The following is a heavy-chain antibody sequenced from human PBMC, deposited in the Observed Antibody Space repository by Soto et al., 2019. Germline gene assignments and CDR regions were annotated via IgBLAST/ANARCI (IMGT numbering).Heavy chain of an antibody. V-gene: IGHV1-18*01. J-gene: IGHJ6*02. CDR3: AMVYNAVTPTPQDV. Sequence: QVQLVQSGDEVRKPGSSVKVSCKASGYIFVNYGIAWVRQAPGQGLEWMGWISPYSGNTHYASKVQGRLTMTTEKSTSTAYMDIGILTSDDTAVYYCAMVYNAVTPTPQDVWGQGTTVTVSS. D-gene: IGHD2-8*01. CDR1: GYIFVNYG. CDR2: ISPYSGNT.